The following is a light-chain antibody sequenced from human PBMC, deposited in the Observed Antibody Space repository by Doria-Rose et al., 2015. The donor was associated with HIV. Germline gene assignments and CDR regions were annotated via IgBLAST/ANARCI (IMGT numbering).Light chain of an antibody. CDR2: AAS. CDR3: QQTYSSPPWT. V-gene: IGKV1-39*01. CDR1: QTVSTY. J-gene: IGKJ1*01. Sequence: DIRVTQSPSSLSASIGDRVTITCRASQTVSTYLNWFQQEPGKAPKLLIYAASRLQSGVPSRFSDSGSGTDFTLAISGLQPGDFATYYCQQTYSSPPWTFGQGTKVEMK.